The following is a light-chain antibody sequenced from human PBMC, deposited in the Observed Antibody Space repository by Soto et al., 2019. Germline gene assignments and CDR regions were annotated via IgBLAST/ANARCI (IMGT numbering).Light chain of an antibody. CDR2: DVS. V-gene: IGKV1-5*01. J-gene: IGKJ1*01. CDR1: QSIGSS. CDR3: QDHNRYSRT. Sequence: DMQSTHSPSTLSASVGDRVTITCRASQSIGSSLAWYQQKPGKAPHLLISDVSSLERGVPSRFGGSGSGTEFTLSIRSLQPDDFAPYYCQDHNRYSRTIGQGTKVDIK.